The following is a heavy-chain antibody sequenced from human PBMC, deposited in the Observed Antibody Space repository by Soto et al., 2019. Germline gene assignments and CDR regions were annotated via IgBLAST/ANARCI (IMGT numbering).Heavy chain of an antibody. D-gene: IGHD3-9*01. CDR2: IYYSGST. CDR3: ARQGLSGY. CDR1: AGTLSSSRYY. V-gene: IGHV4-39*01. Sequence: TQENLSLTCTVSAGTLSSSRYYWGWIRQPQGKGLEWIGSIYYSGSTYYNPSLKSRVTISVDTSKNQFSLKLSSVTAADTAVYYCARQGLSGYWGQGTLGTVS. J-gene: IGHJ4*02.